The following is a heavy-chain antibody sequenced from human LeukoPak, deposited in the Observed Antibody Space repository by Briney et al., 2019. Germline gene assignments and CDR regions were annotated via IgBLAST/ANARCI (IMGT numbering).Heavy chain of an antibody. CDR2: ISGTGGST. D-gene: IGHD7-27*01. V-gene: IGHV3-23*01. J-gene: IGHJ4*02. CDR3: ARHGGRTGEPIDY. Sequence: GGSLRLSCAASGFTFSSYSMSWVRQAPGKGLEWVSAISGTGGSTYYADSVKGRFTISRDNSKNTLYLRMNSLRAEDTAVYYCARHGGRTGEPIDYWGQGTLVTVSS. CDR1: GFTFSSYS.